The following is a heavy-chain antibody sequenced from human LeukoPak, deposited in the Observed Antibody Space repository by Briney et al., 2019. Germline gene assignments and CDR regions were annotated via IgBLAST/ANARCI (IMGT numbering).Heavy chain of an antibody. CDR1: GGSISSGGYS. J-gene: IGHJ4*02. Sequence: NSSETLALTCAVSGGSISSGGYSWSWIRQPPGKGLEWIGYIYHSGSTNCNPSLKSRVAISVDTSKNQFSLKLSSVTAADTAVYYCARGLAVLRYFDWFQKPFDYWGQGTLVTVSS. CDR3: ARGLAVLRYFDWFQKPFDY. V-gene: IGHV4-30-2*01. D-gene: IGHD3-9*01. CDR2: IYHSGST.